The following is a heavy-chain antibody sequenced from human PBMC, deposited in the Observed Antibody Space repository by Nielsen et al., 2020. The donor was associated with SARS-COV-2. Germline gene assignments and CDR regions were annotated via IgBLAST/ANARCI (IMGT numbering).Heavy chain of an antibody. CDR1: GFTFDDYA. CDR3: AKEYSSSWYLPDY. J-gene: IGHJ4*02. CDR2: ISWNSGSI. V-gene: IGHV3-9*01. D-gene: IGHD6-13*01. Sequence: SLKISCAASGFTFDDYAMHWVRQAPGKGLEWVSGISWNSGSIGYADSVKGRFTISRDNSKNSLYLQMNSLRAEDTALYYCAKEYSSSWYLPDYWGQGTPVTVSS.